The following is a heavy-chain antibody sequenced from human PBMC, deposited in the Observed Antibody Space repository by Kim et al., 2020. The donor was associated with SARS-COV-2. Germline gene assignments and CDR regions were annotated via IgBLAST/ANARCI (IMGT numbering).Heavy chain of an antibody. D-gene: IGHD2-15*01. CDR3: RLGFWYGMDV. CDR2: INHSGST. Sequence: SETLSLTCAVYGGSFSGYYWSWIRQPPGKGLEWIGEINHSGSTNYNPSLKSRVTISVDTSKNQFSLKLSSVTAADTAVYYCRLGFWYGMDVWGQGTTVTVSS. J-gene: IGHJ6*02. V-gene: IGHV4-34*01. CDR1: GGSFSGYY.